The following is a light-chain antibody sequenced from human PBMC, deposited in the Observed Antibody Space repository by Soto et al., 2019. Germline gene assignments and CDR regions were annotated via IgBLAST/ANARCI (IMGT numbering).Light chain of an antibody. J-gene: IGLJ1*01. Sequence: PPPPLSGSPGQSITISCTGNPSDVGGYNYVSWFQQHPGKAPKLIIYDVSDRPSGVSNRFSGSKSGNTASLTISGLQAEDEADYFCSSYTSSTTPFVFGTGTKVTV. V-gene: IGLV2-14*01. CDR1: PSDVGGYNY. CDR3: SSYTSSTTPFV. CDR2: DVS.